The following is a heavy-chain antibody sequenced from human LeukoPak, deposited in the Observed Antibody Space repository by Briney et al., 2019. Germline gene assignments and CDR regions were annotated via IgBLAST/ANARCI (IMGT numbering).Heavy chain of an antibody. V-gene: IGHV1-2*02. J-gene: IGHJ4*02. Sequence: ASVKVSCKASGYTFTGYYMHWVRQAPGQGLEWMGWINPNSGGTNYAQKFQGRVTMTRDTSISTAYMELSSLRSEDTAVYYCAIVGATRGNEFDYWGQGTLVTVSS. CDR3: AIVGATRGNEFDY. CDR2: INPNSGGT. CDR1: GYTFTGYY. D-gene: IGHD1-26*01.